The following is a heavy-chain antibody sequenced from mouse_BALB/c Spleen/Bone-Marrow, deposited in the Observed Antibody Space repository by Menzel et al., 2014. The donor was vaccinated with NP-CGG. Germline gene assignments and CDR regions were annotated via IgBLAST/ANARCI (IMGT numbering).Heavy chain of an antibody. J-gene: IGHJ2*01. Sequence: QVQLQQSGAELVKPGASVKPSCKASGYTFTSYWMCWVKQRPGQGLEWIGEINPSNGRTDYNEKFKTKATLTVDSSSSTAYMQLSSLTSEDSAVYYCTSPQLGRDYWGQGTTLTVSS. CDR2: INPSNGRT. CDR1: GYTFTSYW. CDR3: TSPQLGRDY. D-gene: IGHD4-1*02. V-gene: IGHV1S81*02.